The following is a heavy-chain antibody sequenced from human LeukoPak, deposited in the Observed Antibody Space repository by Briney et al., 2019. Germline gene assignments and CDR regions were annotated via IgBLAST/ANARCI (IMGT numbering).Heavy chain of an antibody. V-gene: IGHV3-23*01. CDR2: ISGRDGST. CDR1: GFTLSSSA. CDR3: ARFLGRYSYGEPESDAFDM. J-gene: IGHJ3*02. Sequence: GGSLRLSCAASGFTLSSSAMSWVRQAPAKGLEGVSGISGRDGSTYYADSVKGRFTITRDNSKNRLFLQMNTMEPHDTGVYSCARFLGRYSYGEPESDAFDMWGQGTMVSVSS. D-gene: IGHD5-18*01.